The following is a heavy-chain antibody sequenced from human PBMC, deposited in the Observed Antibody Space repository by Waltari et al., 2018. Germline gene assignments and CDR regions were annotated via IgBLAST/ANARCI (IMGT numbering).Heavy chain of an antibody. V-gene: IGHV5-51*01. CDR3: ARRDYDSRAFDI. CDR2: IYPGDSDT. D-gene: IGHD3-22*01. CDR1: GYTFPTYW. J-gene: IGHJ3*02. Sequence: EVQLVQSGAEVKKPGESLKISCKGSGYTFPTYWIAWVRHMPGKGLECLGLIYPGDSDTRYSPSFQGQVTIAADKSINTVYLQWSSLKASDTAMYYCARRDYDSRAFDIWGQGTMVSVFS.